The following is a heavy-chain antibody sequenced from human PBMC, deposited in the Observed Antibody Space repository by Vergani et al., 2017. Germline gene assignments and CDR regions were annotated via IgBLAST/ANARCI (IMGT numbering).Heavy chain of an antibody. V-gene: IGHV2-70*01. Sequence: QVTLRESGPALVKSTQTLTLTCTFSGFSLSTSGMCVSWIRQSPGKALEWLALIDWDDDKYYSTSLKTRLTISKGTSKNQVVLTMTNMDPVDTATYYCARIRLSSGWETSLFDYWGQGALVTVSS. CDR3: ARIRLSSGWETSLFDY. J-gene: IGHJ4*02. CDR2: IDWDDDK. D-gene: IGHD6-19*01. CDR1: GFSLSTSGMC.